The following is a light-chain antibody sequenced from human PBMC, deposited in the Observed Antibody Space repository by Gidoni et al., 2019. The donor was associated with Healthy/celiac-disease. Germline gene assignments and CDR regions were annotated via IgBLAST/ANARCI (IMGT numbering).Light chain of an antibody. CDR2: DAS. J-gene: IGKJ5*01. CDR1: QSVSSY. Sequence: IVLTQSPATLSLSPGERATLSCRASQSVSSYLAWYQQKPGQAPRLLIYDASNKATGIPARFSGCASGTDFTLTISILAPEDFAVYYCQQRSNWRITFGQGTRLEIK. CDR3: QQRSNWRIT. V-gene: IGKV3-11*01.